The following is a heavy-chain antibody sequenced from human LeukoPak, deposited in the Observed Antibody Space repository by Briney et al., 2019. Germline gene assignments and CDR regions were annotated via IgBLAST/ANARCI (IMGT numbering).Heavy chain of an antibody. CDR3: ARVGSSGWYVHPTLDY. CDR1: GYTFNSYG. Sequence: EASVKVSCKASGYTFNSYGISWVRQAPGQGLEWMGWINPNSGDTNYAQKFQGRVTVTRDTSISTAYMELSRLRSDDTAVYYCARVGSSGWYVHPTLDYWGQGTLVTVSS. V-gene: IGHV1-2*02. CDR2: INPNSGDT. D-gene: IGHD6-19*01. J-gene: IGHJ4*02.